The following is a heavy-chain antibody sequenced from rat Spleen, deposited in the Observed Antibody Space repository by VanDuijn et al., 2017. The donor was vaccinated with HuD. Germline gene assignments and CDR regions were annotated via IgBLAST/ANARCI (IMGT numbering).Heavy chain of an antibody. V-gene: IGHV5-58*01. CDR1: GFTFSRYW. D-gene: IGHD1-7*01. Sequence: EVQLAETGGGLVQPGRSLKLSCVASGFTFSRYWMYWVRQAPGKGLEWISSISNDGGTTYYPDSVKGRFTISRDNAENTVYLQMNSLRSEDTATYYSAVAGYGYWGHGVMVTVSS. CDR2: ISNDGGTT. J-gene: IGHJ2*01. CDR3: AVAGYGY.